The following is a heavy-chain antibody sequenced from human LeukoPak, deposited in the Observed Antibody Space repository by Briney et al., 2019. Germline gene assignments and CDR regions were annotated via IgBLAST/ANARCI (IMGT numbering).Heavy chain of an antibody. D-gene: IGHD6-6*01. J-gene: IGHJ4*02. V-gene: IGHV3-7*04. CDR3: ARDVRPDY. CDR2: IKQDGTGK. Sequence: GGSLRLSCAASGFTFSSYWMSWVRQAPGEGLEWVANIKQDGTGKYYMDSVKGRFSISRDNAKNSLYLRMNALRAEDTAVYYCARDVRPDYWGQGTLVTVSS. CDR1: GFTFSSYW.